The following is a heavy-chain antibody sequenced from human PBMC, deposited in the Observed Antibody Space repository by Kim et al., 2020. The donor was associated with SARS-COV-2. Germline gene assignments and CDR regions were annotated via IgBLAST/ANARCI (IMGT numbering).Heavy chain of an antibody. CDR3: ATVASVAAAGH. Sequence: KKCYTDAVQSRFTISRDNSHNALYLQMNGRRAEDTAVYYCATVASVAAAGHWGQGTLVTVSS. J-gene: IGHJ4*02. D-gene: IGHD6-6*01. V-gene: IGHV3-30*10. CDR2: KK.